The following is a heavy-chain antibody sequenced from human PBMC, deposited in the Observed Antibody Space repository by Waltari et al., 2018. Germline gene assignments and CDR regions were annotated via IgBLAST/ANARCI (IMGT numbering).Heavy chain of an antibody. CDR3: ARDWRRGYGGFDY. CDR1: GFTFSSYS. J-gene: IGHJ4*02. CDR2: ISSSSSYI. Sequence: EVQLVESGGGLVKPGGSLRLSCAASGFTFSSYSMNWVRQAPGKGLEWVSSISSSSSYIYYADSVKGRFTISRDNAKNSLYLQMNSLRAEDTAVYYCARDWRRGYGGFDYWGQGTLVTVSS. V-gene: IGHV3-21*04. D-gene: IGHD5-12*01.